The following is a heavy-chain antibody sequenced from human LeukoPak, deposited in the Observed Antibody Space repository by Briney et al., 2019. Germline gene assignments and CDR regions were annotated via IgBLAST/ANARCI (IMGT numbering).Heavy chain of an antibody. D-gene: IGHD1-26*01. J-gene: IGHJ4*02. CDR3: ASFSGNYYVTNSYYFDY. V-gene: IGHV4-39*07. CDR1: GGSISSSTYY. CDR2: IYFSGST. Sequence: SETLSLTCTVSGGSISSSTYYWGWIRQPPGKGLEWIGNIYFSGSTYYNPSLKSRVTISVDTSENQFSLKLSSVTAADTAVYYCASFSGNYYVTNSYYFDYWGQGTLVTVSS.